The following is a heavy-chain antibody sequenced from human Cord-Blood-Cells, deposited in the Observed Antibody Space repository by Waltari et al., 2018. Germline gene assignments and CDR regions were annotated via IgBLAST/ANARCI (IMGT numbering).Heavy chain of an antibody. V-gene: IGHV4-38-2*01. CDR1: GYSISSGYY. J-gene: IGHJ5*02. CDR3: ASGVVVPANYWFDP. CDR2: IYLSGST. Sequence: QVQLQESGPGLVTPPETPSLTCSLPGYSISSGYYWGWIRQPPGKGLEWIGSIYLSGSTYYNPSLKSRVTISVDTSKNQFSLKLSSVTAADTAVYYCASGVVVPANYWFDPWGQGTLVTVSS. D-gene: IGHD2-2*01.